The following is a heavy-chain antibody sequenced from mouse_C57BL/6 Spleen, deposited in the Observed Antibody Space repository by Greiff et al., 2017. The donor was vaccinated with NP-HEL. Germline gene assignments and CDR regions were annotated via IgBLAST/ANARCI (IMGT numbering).Heavy chain of an antibody. CDR1: GFTFSDYG. CDR2: ISSGSSTI. D-gene: IGHD1-1*01. CDR3: ARRDYGYAMDY. J-gene: IGHJ4*01. V-gene: IGHV5-17*01. Sequence: EVNLVESGGGLVKPGGSLKLSCAASGFTFSDYGMHWVRQAPEKGLEWVAYISSGSSTIYYADTVKGRFTISRDNAKNTLFLQMTSLRSEDTAMYYCARRDYGYAMDYWGQGTSVTVSS.